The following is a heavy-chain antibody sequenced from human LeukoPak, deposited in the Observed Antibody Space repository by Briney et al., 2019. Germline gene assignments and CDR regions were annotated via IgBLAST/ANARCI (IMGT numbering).Heavy chain of an antibody. J-gene: IGHJ4*02. CDR3: ARLVWRDGYNYFDY. D-gene: IGHD5-24*01. CDR2: IHDSGST. Sequence: PSETLSLTCSVSGGSFSRYYWTWIRQPPGKELEWIGYIHDSGSTNYNPSLKSRVSISLHTSKNQFSLKLSSLTAADTAVYYCARLVWRDGYNYFDYWGQGTLVTVSS. CDR1: GGSFSRYY. V-gene: IGHV4-59*08.